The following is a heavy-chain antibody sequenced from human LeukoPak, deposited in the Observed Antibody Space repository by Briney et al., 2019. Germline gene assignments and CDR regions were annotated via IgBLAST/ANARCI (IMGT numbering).Heavy chain of an antibody. CDR3: ARVFVGYCSGGSCPWDY. V-gene: IGHV3-48*02. CDR1: GFTFSSYS. CDR2: ISSSSSTI. Sequence: GGSLRLSCAASGFTFSSYSMNWVRQAPGKGLEWVSYISSSSSTIYYADSVKGRFTISRDNTKNSLYLQMNSLRDEDTAVYYCARVFVGYCSGGSCPWDYWGQGTLVTVSS. D-gene: IGHD2-15*01. J-gene: IGHJ4*02.